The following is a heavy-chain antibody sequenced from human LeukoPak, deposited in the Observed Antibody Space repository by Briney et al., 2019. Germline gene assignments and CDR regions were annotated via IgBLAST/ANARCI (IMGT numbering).Heavy chain of an antibody. V-gene: IGHV4-39*01. CDR3: ARQDIWFGELVV. CDR2: ISDSGST. CDR1: GGSISRSSYY. D-gene: IGHD3-10*01. J-gene: IGHJ6*02. Sequence: SETLSLTCIVSGGSISRSSYYWGWLRQPPGKGLEWIGTISDSGSTYYSPSLKSRVTISVDTSKNQFSLKLRFVTAADTAVYYCARQDIWFGELVVWGLGATVTVSS.